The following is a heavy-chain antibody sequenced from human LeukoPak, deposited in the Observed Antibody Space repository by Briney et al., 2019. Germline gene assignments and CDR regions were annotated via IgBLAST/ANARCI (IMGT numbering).Heavy chain of an antibody. CDR3: AKEGRGGFDI. CDR1: GFTFSRSG. J-gene: IGHJ3*02. D-gene: IGHD3-16*01. Sequence: GGSLRLSCAASGFTFSRSGTHWVRQAPGKGLEWVTFIRYDESNKYYADSVKGRFTISRDNSKSTLYLQMNSLRAEDTAVYYCAKEGRGGFDIWGQGTMVTVSS. CDR2: IRYDESNK. V-gene: IGHV3-30*02.